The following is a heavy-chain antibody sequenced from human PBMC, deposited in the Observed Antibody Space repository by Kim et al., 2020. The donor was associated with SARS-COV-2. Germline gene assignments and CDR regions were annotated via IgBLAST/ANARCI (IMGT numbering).Heavy chain of an antibody. CDR2: IYPGDSDT. V-gene: IGHV5-51*01. J-gene: IGHJ6*02. CDR1: GYSFTNYW. CDR3: ARRITMVRGVIIIKTVGGSDYGMDV. D-gene: IGHD3-10*01. Sequence: GESLKISCKGSGYSFTNYWIGWVRQMPGKGLEWMGIIYPGDSDTRYSPSFQGQVTISADKSISTAYLQWSSLKASDTAMYYCARRITMVRGVIIIKTVGGSDYGMDVWGQGTTVTVSS.